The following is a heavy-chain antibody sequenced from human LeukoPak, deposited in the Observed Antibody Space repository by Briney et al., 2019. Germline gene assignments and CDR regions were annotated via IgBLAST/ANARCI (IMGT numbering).Heavy chain of an antibody. D-gene: IGHD2-2*01. CDR1: GYTFTGYY. Sequence: ASVKVSCKASGYTFTGYYMHWVRQAPGQGLEWMGWINPNSGGTNYAQKFQGWVTMTRDTSISTVYMELSSLRSEDTAVYYCAREGCSSTSCYFSLRLRDWGQGTLVTVSS. J-gene: IGHJ4*02. CDR3: AREGCSSTSCYFSLRLRD. V-gene: IGHV1-2*04. CDR2: INPNSGGT.